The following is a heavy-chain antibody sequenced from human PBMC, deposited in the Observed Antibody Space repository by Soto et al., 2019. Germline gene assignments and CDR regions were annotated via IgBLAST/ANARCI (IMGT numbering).Heavy chain of an antibody. V-gene: IGHV4-30-4*01. CDR3: ARVGGLRNYYYYYGMDV. CDR2: IHYSGST. Sequence: SETLSLTCTVSGGSISSGDYYWCWIRQPPGKGLEWIGYIHYSGSTYYNPSLKSRVTISVDTSKNHFSLKLSSVTAADTAVYYCARVGGLRNYYYYYGMDVWGQGTTVTVSS. D-gene: IGHD2-15*01. CDR1: GGSISSGDYY. J-gene: IGHJ6*02.